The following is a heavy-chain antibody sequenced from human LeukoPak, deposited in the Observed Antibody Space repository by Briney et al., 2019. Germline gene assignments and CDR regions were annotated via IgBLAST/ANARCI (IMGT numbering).Heavy chain of an antibody. CDR2: ISSSSSRSSYI. J-gene: IGHJ4*02. CDR3: ARDRSGDTMIYDY. D-gene: IGHD3-22*01. Sequence: GGSLRLSCAASGFTFNSYTMNWVRQAPGKGLEWVSSISSSSSRSSYIYYADSVKGRFTISRDNAKNSLYLQMNSLRAEDTVVYYCARDRSGDTMIYDYWGQGTLVTVSS. CDR1: GFTFNSYT. V-gene: IGHV3-21*01.